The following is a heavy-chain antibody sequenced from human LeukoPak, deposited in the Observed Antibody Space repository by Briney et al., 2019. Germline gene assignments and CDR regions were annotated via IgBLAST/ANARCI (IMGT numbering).Heavy chain of an antibody. Sequence: GESLKFSCQGSGYSFTSYWIGWVRQMRGKGLEWMGIIYPGDSETRYSPSFQGQVTISADKSISTAYLQWGSLKASDTAMYYCARQSGLASAPLNYWGQGTLVTVSS. CDR1: GYSFTSYW. CDR3: ARQSGLASAPLNY. D-gene: IGHD2-21*01. J-gene: IGHJ4*02. CDR2: IYPGDSET. V-gene: IGHV5-51*01.